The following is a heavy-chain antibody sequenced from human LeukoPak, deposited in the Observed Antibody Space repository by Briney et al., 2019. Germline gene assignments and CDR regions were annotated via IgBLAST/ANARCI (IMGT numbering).Heavy chain of an antibody. J-gene: IGHJ6*02. CDR1: GYTLTELS. D-gene: IGHD3-3*01. Sequence: ASVKVSCKVSGYTLTELSMHWVRQAPGKGLEWMGGFDPEDGETIYAQKFQGRVTMTEDTSTDTAYMELSSLRSEDTAVYYCARVRGYYDFWSGPYVPHGGEYGMDVWGQGTTVTVSS. CDR3: ARVRGYYDFWSGPYVPHGGEYGMDV. CDR2: FDPEDGET. V-gene: IGHV1-24*01.